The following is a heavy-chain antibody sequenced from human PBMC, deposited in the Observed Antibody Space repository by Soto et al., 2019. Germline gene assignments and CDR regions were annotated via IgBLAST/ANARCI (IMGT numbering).Heavy chain of an antibody. J-gene: IGHJ3*02. Sequence: ASVKVSCKASGYTCTGYYMHWVLQAPGQGLEWMGWINPNSGGTNYAQKFQGRVTMTRDTSISTAYMELSRLRSDDTAVYYCARAPQYYYDSSGYFVDAFDTWGQGTMVTVSS. CDR1: GYTCTGYY. V-gene: IGHV1-2*02. CDR3: ARAPQYYYDSSGYFVDAFDT. D-gene: IGHD3-22*01. CDR2: INPNSGGT.